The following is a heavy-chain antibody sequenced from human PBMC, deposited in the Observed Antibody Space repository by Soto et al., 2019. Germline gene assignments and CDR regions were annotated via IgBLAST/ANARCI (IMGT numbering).Heavy chain of an antibody. CDR1: GFSFSSYW. V-gene: IGHV3-74*01. D-gene: IGHD3-3*01. CDR2: INRDGSST. CDR3: ARDYDFWSSYPSVYFDY. Sequence: VQLVESGGGLVQPGGSLRLSCASSGFSFSSYWMHWVRQAPGKGLVWVSRINRDGSSTTYADSVKGRFTISRDNAKNTVYLQMNSLRAEDTAVYYCARDYDFWSSYPSVYFDYWGQGNLVTVSS. J-gene: IGHJ4*02.